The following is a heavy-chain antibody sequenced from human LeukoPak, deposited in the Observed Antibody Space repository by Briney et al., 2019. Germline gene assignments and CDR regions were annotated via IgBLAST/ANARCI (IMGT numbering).Heavy chain of an antibody. J-gene: IGHJ4*02. CDR2: ISHSGTT. CDR1: GASISRPYW. V-gene: IGHV4-4*02. CDR3: ARDGGSDQYYFDT. Sequence: PSGALSLTCAVSGASISRPYWWIWVRQPPGKGLEWIAEISHSGTTHYNPSLKRRVIISLDKSKNQVFLKLNAVTAADTAMYYCARDGGSDQYYFDTWGPGTLVTVSS. D-gene: IGHD6-19*01.